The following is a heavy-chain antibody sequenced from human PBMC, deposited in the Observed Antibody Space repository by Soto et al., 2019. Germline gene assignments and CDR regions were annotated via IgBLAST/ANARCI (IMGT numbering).Heavy chain of an antibody. J-gene: IGHJ2*01. V-gene: IGHV4-39*01. Sequence: SETLSLTCTVSGGSISSSSYYWGWIRQPPGKGLEWIGSIYYSGSTYYNPSLKSRVTISVDTSKNQFSLKLRSVTAADTAVYYCARHVPGYPLSVYWYFDLWGRGTLVTVSS. CDR1: GGSISSSSYY. CDR2: IYYSGST. D-gene: IGHD6-13*01. CDR3: ARHVPGYPLSVYWYFDL.